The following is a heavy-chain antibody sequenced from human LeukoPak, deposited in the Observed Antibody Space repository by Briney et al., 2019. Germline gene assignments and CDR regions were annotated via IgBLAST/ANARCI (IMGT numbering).Heavy chain of an antibody. J-gene: IGHJ4*02. CDR2: IKSKTDGGTT. V-gene: IGHV3-15*01. D-gene: IGHD2-2*01. Sequence: GGSLRLTFAASGFTYSNSWLSWVRQAPGKGLEWVGRIKSKTDGGTTDYAAPVKGRFTISRDDSKNTLYLQMNSLKTEDAAVYYCTTDWCSSTSCYDYWGQGTLVTVSS. CDR1: GFTYSNSW. CDR3: TTDWCSSTSCYDY.